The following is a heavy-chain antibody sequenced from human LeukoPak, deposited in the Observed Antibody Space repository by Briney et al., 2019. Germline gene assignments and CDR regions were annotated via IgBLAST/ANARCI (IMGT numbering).Heavy chain of an antibody. CDR2: IKQDGSEK. J-gene: IGHJ3*02. D-gene: IGHD4-11*01. V-gene: IGHV3-7*01. Sequence: GGSLRLSCAASGFSFSSYWMSWVRQAPGKGLEWVANIKQDGSEKYYVDSVKGRFTISRDNTKNSLYLQMNSLRAEDTAVYYCARDWYNNSDAFDIWGQGTMVTVSS. CDR1: GFSFSSYW. CDR3: ARDWYNNSDAFDI.